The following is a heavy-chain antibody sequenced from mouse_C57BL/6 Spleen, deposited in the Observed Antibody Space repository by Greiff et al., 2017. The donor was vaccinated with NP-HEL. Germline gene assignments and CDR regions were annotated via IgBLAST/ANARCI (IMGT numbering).Heavy chain of an antibody. D-gene: IGHD1-2*01. CDR1: GFTFTDYY. CDR3: ARYRLFHMDY. V-gene: IGHV7-3*01. J-gene: IGHJ4*01. Sequence: EVMLVESGGGLVQPGGSLSLSCAASGFTFTDYYMSWVRQPPGKALEWLGFIRNKANGYTTEYSASVKGRFTISRDNSQSILYLQMNALRAEDSATYYCARYRLFHMDYWGQGTSVTVSS. CDR2: IRNKANGYTT.